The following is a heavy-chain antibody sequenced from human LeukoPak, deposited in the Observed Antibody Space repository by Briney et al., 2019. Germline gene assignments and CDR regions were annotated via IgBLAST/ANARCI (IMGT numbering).Heavy chain of an antibody. J-gene: IGHJ4*02. CDR3: AKDAWILSSGDCPFDY. D-gene: IGHD2-21*02. V-gene: IGHV3-30*02. CDR2: IRYDGSNK. Sequence: GGSLRLSCAASGFTFSSYGMHWVRQAPGKGLEWVAFIRYDGSNKYYADSVKGRFTISRDNSKNTLYLQMNSLRAEDTAVYYCAKDAWILSSGDCPFDYWGQGTLVTVSS. CDR1: GFTFSSYG.